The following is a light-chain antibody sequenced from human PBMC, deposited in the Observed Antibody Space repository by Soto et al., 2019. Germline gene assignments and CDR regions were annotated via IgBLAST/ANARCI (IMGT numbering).Light chain of an antibody. Sequence: QSVLTQPASVSGSPGQSITISCTGTSSDVGGYNYVSWYQQHPGKAPKLMIYEVSNRPSGVSNRFSGSKSGNTASLTISGLQAEDEADYYGSPYTSSSTLGVFGTGTKVTVL. CDR1: SSDVGGYNY. J-gene: IGLJ1*01. CDR2: EVS. CDR3: SPYTSSSTLGV. V-gene: IGLV2-14*01.